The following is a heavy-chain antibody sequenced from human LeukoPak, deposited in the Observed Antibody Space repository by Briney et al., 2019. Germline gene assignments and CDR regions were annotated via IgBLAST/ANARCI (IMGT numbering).Heavy chain of an antibody. D-gene: IGHD3-10*01. Sequence: GGSLRLSCAVSGFTFSSYSINWVRQAPGKGLEWVSSISYSSSYIYYADSVKGRFTISRDNAKNSLYLQMNSLRAEDTAVYYCARESQDYYGAGGYVSYWGQGSLVTVSS. CDR2: ISYSSSYI. V-gene: IGHV3-21*04. J-gene: IGHJ4*02. CDR1: GFTFSSYS. CDR3: ARESQDYYGAGGYVSY.